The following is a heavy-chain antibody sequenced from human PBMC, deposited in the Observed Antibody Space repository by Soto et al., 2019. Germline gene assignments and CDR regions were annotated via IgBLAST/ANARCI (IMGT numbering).Heavy chain of an antibody. CDR2: ISGSGGDA. CDR3: AKGSCSGVSCGGFEP. D-gene: IGHD2-15*01. V-gene: IGHV3-23*01. CDR1: GFTFSDYA. Sequence: EVQLLESGGGLVQPGGSLRLSCAASGFTFSDYAMNWVRQAPGKGLEWVTGISGSGGDAYYTDSVDGRFTISRDNSTNTSYLQMSSLRAAATAVYLCAKGSCSGVSCGGFEPWGQGTLVTVSS. J-gene: IGHJ5*02.